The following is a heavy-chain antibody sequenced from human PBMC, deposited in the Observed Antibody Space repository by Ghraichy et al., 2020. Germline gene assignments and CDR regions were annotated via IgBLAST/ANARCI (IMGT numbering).Heavy chain of an antibody. D-gene: IGHD3-22*01. CDR1: GFTFSSYS. CDR3: ARDRDSSGYYGGY. Sequence: GESLNISCAASGFTFSSYSMNWVRQAPGKGLEWVSFISSSSSYIYYADSVKGRFTISRDNAQNSLYLQMNSLRAEDTTVYYCARDRDSSGYYGGYWGQGTLVTVSS. CDR2: ISSSSSYI. J-gene: IGHJ4*02. V-gene: IGHV3-21*01.